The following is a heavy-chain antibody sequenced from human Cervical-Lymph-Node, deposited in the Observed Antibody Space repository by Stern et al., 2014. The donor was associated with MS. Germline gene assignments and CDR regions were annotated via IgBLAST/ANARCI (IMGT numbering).Heavy chain of an antibody. J-gene: IGHJ6*02. CDR2: ITWNSGII. D-gene: IGHD5-24*01. Sequence: EVQLVESGGGLAQPGRSLRLSCATSGFTFDDYAMHWVRQAPGKGLQWVAGITWNSGIIVYADSVRGRFTISRDNAKNSLYLQMNSLRPEDTALYYCTKDVSADVYNSYYHQYGMEVWGQGTTVTVSS. CDR3: TKDVSADVYNSYYHQYGMEV. CDR1: GFTFDDYA. V-gene: IGHV3-9*01.